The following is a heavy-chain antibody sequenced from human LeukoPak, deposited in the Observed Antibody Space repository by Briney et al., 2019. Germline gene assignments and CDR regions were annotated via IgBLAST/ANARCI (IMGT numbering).Heavy chain of an antibody. J-gene: IGHJ3*02. Sequence: SETLSLTCTVSGGSITSTGYYWGWIRQPPGEGLEWIGTIYYSGSTDYNPSLKSRVTISVDTSRNQFSLKLTSVTAADAAVYYCAKSAKRLAPDAFDIWGQGTMVTVSS. CDR3: AKSAKRLAPDAFDI. CDR2: IYYSGST. CDR1: GGSITSTGYY. V-gene: IGHV4-39*07.